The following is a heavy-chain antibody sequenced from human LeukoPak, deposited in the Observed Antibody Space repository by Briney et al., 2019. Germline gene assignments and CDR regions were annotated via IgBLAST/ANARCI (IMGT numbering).Heavy chain of an antibody. Sequence: GGSLRLSCAASGFTFSSYGMHWVRQAPGKGLEWVAFIRYDGSNKYYADSVKGRFTISRDNSKNTLYLQMNSLRAEDTAVYYCAKVPYYDFWSGYYWRFDPWGQGTLVTVSS. D-gene: IGHD3-3*01. V-gene: IGHV3-30*02. CDR1: GFTFSSYG. J-gene: IGHJ5*02. CDR3: AKVPYYDFWSGYYWRFDP. CDR2: IRYDGSNK.